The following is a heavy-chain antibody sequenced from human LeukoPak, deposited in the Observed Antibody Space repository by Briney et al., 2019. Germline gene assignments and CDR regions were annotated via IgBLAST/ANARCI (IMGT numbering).Heavy chain of an antibody. CDR1: GGSLSGYY. CDR2: INHSGST. J-gene: IGHJ4*02. CDR3: ATGSGSYFPAAY. D-gene: IGHD3-10*01. Sequence: PSETLSLTCAVYGGSLSGYYWSWIRQPPGKGLEWIGEINHSGSTNYNPSLKSRVTISVDTSKNQFSLKLSSVTAADTAVYYCATGSGSYFPAAYWGQGTLVTVSS. V-gene: IGHV4-34*01.